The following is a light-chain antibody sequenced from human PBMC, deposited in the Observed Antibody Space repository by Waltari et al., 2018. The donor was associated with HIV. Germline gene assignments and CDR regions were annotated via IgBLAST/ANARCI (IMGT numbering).Light chain of an antibody. J-gene: IGLJ2*01. CDR2: SNN. CDR3: VTWDDSLSGMV. V-gene: IGLV1-44*01. Sequence: QSVLTQPPSASGTPGQRVTISWSGSSPNIENNNVNWYQQLPVTAPKLLIYSNNQRPSGVPDRISGSKSGTSASLAISGLQSEDEADYYCVTWDDSLSGMVFGGGTKLTVL. CDR1: SPNIENNN.